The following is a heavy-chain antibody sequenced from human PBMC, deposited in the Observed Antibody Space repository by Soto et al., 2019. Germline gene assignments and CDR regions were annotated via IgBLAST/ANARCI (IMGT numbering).Heavy chain of an antibody. J-gene: IGHJ6*02. D-gene: IGHD3-10*01. V-gene: IGHV1-69*13. CDR2: IIPIFGTA. CDR3: ARPRLDPSWAFRGEYYYYYGMDA. CDR1: GGTFSSYA. Sequence: SVKVSCKASGGTFSSYAISWVRQAPGQGLEWMGGIIPIFGTANYAQKFQGRVTITADESTSTAYMELSSLRSEDTAVYYCARPRLDPSWAFRGEYYYYYGMDAWGQGTTVTVSS.